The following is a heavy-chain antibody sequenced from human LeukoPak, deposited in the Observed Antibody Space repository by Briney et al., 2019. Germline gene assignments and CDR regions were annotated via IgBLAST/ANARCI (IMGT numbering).Heavy chain of an antibody. D-gene: IGHD5-24*01. CDR3: ARGPGWLPGRWPFDY. CDR2: INHSGST. V-gene: IGHV4-34*01. CDR1: GGSFSGYY. Sequence: SETLSLTCAVYGGSFSGYYWSWLRQPPGKGLEWLGEINHSGSTNYNPSLKSRVTISVDTSKNQFSLKLSSVTAADTAVYYCARGPGWLPGRWPFDYWGQGTLVTVSS. J-gene: IGHJ4*02.